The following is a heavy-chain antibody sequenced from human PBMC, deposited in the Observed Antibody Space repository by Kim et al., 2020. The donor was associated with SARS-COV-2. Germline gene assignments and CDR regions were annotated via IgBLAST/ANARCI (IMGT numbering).Heavy chain of an antibody. Sequence: DGSEKYYVDSVKGRFTISRDNAKNSLYLQMNSLRAEDTAVYYCARGLSGNYWGQGTLVTVSS. CDR2: DGSEK. J-gene: IGHJ4*02. D-gene: IGHD3-10*01. V-gene: IGHV3-7*01. CDR3: ARGLSGNY.